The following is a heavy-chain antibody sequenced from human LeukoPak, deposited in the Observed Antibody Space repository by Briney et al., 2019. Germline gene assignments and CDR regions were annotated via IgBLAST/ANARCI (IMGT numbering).Heavy chain of an antibody. CDR1: GFTFSSYA. CDR3: ARELLNSSPKPLGY. V-gene: IGHV3-72*01. CDR2: STRKADSYTT. Sequence: QPGKSLRLSCAASGFTFSSYAMHWVRQAPGKGLEWVGRSTRKADSYTTQYAASVKGRFTISRDESEKSLYLQMNSLKTEDTAVYYCARELLNSSPKPLGYWGQGTPVTVSS. D-gene: IGHD6-6*01. J-gene: IGHJ4*02.